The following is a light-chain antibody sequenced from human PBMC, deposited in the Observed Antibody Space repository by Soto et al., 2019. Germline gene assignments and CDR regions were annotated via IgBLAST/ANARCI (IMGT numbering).Light chain of an antibody. V-gene: IGLV3-21*02. J-gene: IGLJ1*01. CDR1: NIGNKN. CDR2: DDS. CDR3: ISYTSNSLYV. Sequence: SYELTQPPSVSAAPGQTATITCGGNNIGNKNVYWYQQKPGQAPLLVIYDDSDRPSGIPERFSGSNSANTASLTISGLQAEDEADYYCISYTSNSLYVFGTGTKLTVL.